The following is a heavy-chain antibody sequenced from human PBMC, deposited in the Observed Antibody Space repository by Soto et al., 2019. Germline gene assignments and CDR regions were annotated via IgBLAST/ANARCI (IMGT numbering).Heavy chain of an antibody. CDR1: GWSFSGYY. J-gene: IGHJ4*02. Sequence: SETLSLTCAFYGWSFSGYYWSLIRQPPGKGLEWIGEINHSGSTNYNPSLKSRVTISVDTSKNQFSLKLSSVTAADTAVYYCARALYYDILTGHKKYYFDYWGQGTLVTVSS. CDR3: ARALYYDILTGHKKYYFDY. V-gene: IGHV4-34*01. D-gene: IGHD3-9*01. CDR2: INHSGST.